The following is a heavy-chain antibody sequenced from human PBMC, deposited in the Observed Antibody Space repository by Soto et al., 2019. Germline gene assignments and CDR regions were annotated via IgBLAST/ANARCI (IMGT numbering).Heavy chain of an antibody. CDR3: ARGFPYTAAGTDSDY. D-gene: IGHD6-13*01. CDR2: ISHTGTT. J-gene: IGHJ4*01. Sequence: TSETLSLTCLVSGFPISSPYSWGWIRQPPGKGLEWIGSISHTGTTSYSPSLTSRVSISVDTSKNQFSLKLSSVTAADTAVYYCARGFPYTAAGTDSDYWGHGTLVTVSS. CDR1: GFPISSPYS. V-gene: IGHV4-38-2*02.